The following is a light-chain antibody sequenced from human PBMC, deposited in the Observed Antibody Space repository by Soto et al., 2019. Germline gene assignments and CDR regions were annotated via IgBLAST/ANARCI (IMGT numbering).Light chain of an antibody. J-gene: IGKJ1*01. CDR1: QTGSNSY. CDR2: GVS. Sequence: IVLTQSPGTLSLSPGGRATLSCRASQTGSNSYLAWYQQKSGQAPRLLIYGVSTRATGTPDRFSGSGSGTEFTLTIRRLEPEDFAVYFCQHYVYPQWTFGPGTKVDIK. CDR3: QHYVYPQWT. V-gene: IGKV3-20*01.